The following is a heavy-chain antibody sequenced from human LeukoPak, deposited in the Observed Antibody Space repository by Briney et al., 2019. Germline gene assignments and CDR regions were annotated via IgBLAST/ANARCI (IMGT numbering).Heavy chain of an antibody. Sequence: GGSLRLSCAASGFTFDDYAMHWVRQAPGKGLEWVSGISWNSGSIGYADSVKGRFTISRDNAKNSLYLRMNSLRAEDTALYYCAKDPRASPRYYFDYWGQGTLVTVSS. J-gene: IGHJ4*02. V-gene: IGHV3-9*01. CDR1: GFTFDDYA. CDR3: AKDPRASPRYYFDY. CDR2: ISWNSGSI.